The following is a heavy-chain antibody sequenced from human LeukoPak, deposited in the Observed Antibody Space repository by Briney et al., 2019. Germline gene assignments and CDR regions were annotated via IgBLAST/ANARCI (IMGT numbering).Heavy chain of an antibody. CDR3: ASPGENYAILGLYN. Sequence: PGGSLRLSCAASGFTLSKYWMHWVRQAPGKGLAWVSRISSDGTTTAYADSVKGRFTISRDSAKNMLYLQMNSLRIEDTAMCYCASPGENYAILGLYNWGQGTLVTVSS. CDR1: GFTLSKYW. J-gene: IGHJ4*02. D-gene: IGHD3-9*01. CDR2: ISSDGTTT. V-gene: IGHV3-74*01.